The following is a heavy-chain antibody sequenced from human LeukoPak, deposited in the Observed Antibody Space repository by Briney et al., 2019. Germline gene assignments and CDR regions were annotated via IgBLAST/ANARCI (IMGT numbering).Heavy chain of an antibody. J-gene: IGHJ3*02. Sequence: GGSLRLSCAASGFTFSSYSMNWVRQAPGKGPEWVSYISSSSSTIYYADSVKGRFTISRDNAKNSLYLQMNSLRDEDTAVYYCASPYYDFWSGPNDAFDIWGQGTMVTVSS. CDR3: ASPYYDFWSGPNDAFDI. CDR2: ISSSSSTI. D-gene: IGHD3-3*01. CDR1: GFTFSSYS. V-gene: IGHV3-48*02.